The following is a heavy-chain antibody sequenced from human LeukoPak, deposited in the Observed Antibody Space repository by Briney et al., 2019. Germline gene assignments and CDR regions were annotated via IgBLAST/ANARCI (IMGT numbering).Heavy chain of an antibody. Sequence: SETLSLTCTVSGGSIISSDYHWGWVRQAPGKGLEWIGTISYSGNTDYNPSLRSRVAVSVDTSNNQFSLRLSSVTAADTAVYHCARHCCTGPSKRVFDFWGQGTMVTVSS. V-gene: IGHV4-39*01. CDR2: ISYSGNT. J-gene: IGHJ3*01. D-gene: IGHD2-8*02. CDR3: ARHCCTGPSKRVFDF. CDR1: GGSIISSDYH.